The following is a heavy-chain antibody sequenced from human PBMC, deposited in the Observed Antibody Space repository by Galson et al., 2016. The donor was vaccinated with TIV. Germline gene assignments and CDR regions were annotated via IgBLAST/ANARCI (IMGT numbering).Heavy chain of an antibody. CDR2: IKTKIHGGTT. D-gene: IGHD1-26*01. CDR1: GFTFSDAW. CDR3: NEDNNRWEFRNV. Sequence: SLRLSCAGSGFTFSDAWMTWVRQAPGKGLEWVGRIKTKIHGGTTDYAAPVKGRFTISRDDSKNTLYMNMNSLKTDDTALYYCNEDNNRWEFRNVLGQGTTVTVSS. V-gene: IGHV3-15*01. J-gene: IGHJ6*02.